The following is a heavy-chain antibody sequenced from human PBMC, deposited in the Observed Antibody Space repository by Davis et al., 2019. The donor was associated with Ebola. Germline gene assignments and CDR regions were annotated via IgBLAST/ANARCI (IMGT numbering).Heavy chain of an antibody. D-gene: IGHD4-17*01. V-gene: IGHV3-21*01. J-gene: IGHJ4*02. CDR3: AKTDYEDYLDY. CDR2: ISSISSFI. CDR1: GLTSSNAW. Sequence: PGGSLRPSCAASGLTSSNAWMSWVRPAPGKGLEWVASISSISSFISYADSVKGRFTISRDNAKNSLFLQMSSLRAEDTAVYYCAKTDYEDYLDYWGQGTVVTVSP.